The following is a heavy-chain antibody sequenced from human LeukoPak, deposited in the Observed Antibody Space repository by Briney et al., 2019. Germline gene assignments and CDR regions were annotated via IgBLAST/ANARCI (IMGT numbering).Heavy chain of an antibody. CDR2: IYYSGST. J-gene: IGHJ4*02. Sequence: PSETLSLTCTVSGGSINNYYWSWIRQPPGKGLEWIGYIYYSGSTNYNPSLKSRVTISVDTSKNQFSLKLSSVTAADTAVYYCARSRDYGGNRNYFDYWGQGTLVTVSS. D-gene: IGHD4-23*01. CDR3: ARSRDYGGNRNYFDY. CDR1: GGSINNYY. V-gene: IGHV4-59*01.